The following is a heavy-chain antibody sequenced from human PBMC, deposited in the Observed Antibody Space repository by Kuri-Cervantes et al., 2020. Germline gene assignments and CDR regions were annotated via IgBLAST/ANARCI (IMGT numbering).Heavy chain of an antibody. CDR1: GGSISSNNYY. CDR3: ARDVRDGYKNHYWCFDL. J-gene: IGHJ2*01. CDR2: IYYSGST. V-gene: IGHV4-61*01. Sequence: SETLSLTCTVSGGSISSNNYYWGWIRQPPGKGLEWIGYIYYSGSTNYNPSLKSRVTISVDTSKNQFSLKLSSVTAADTAVYYCARDVRDGYKNHYWCFDLWGRGTLVTVSS. D-gene: IGHD5-24*01.